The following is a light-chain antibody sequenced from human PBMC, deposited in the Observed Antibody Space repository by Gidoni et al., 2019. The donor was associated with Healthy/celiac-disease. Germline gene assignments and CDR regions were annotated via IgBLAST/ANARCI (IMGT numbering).Light chain of an antibody. CDR2: DAS. J-gene: IGKJ4*01. CDR1: QSVSSY. V-gene: IGKV3-11*01. Sequence: EIVFTQSPATLSLSPGERATLSCRASQSVSSYLAWYQQQPGQAPRLLIYDASNRATGSPARFSGSGSGTDFTLTISSLEPEDFAVYYCQQRSNCPLTFGGGTKVEIK. CDR3: QQRSNCPLT.